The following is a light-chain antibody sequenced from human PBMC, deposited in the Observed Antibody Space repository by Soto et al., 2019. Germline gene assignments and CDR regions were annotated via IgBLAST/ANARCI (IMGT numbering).Light chain of an antibody. Sequence: AIQMTQSPSSLSASIGDRVTITCRASQGIRNDLGWYQQKPGKAPKLLIYGASSLQSGVPSRFSGSGSGSDLTLTISSLQPEDFATYYCLQDYNFPWTFGQGTKVEIK. CDR2: GAS. J-gene: IGKJ1*01. CDR3: LQDYNFPWT. V-gene: IGKV1-6*01. CDR1: QGIRND.